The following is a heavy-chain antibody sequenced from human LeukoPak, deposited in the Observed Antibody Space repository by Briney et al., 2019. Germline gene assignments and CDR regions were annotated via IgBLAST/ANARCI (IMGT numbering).Heavy chain of an antibody. Sequence: PSETLSLTCAVYGGSFSGYYWSWIRQPPGKGLEWIGEINHSGSTNYNPSLKSRVTISVDTSKNQFSLKLSSVTAADTAVYYCARGYGSGSYYHHWGQGNLVTVSS. D-gene: IGHD3-10*01. CDR1: GGSFSGYY. CDR3: ARGYGSGSYYHH. CDR2: INHSGST. V-gene: IGHV4-34*01. J-gene: IGHJ4*02.